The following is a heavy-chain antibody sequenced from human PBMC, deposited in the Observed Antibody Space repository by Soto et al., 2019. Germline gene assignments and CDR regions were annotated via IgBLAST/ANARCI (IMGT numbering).Heavy chain of an antibody. D-gene: IGHD3-3*01. CDR2: TYYRSKWYN. CDR3: ARARITIFGVVTQVDY. Sequence: SQTLSLTCVISGDSVSSNSAAWNWIRQSPSRGLKWLGRTYYRSKWYNDYAVSVKSRITINPDTSKNQFSLQLNSVTPEDTAVYYCARARITIFGVVTQVDYWGQGTLVTVSS. V-gene: IGHV6-1*01. CDR1: GDSVSSNSAA. J-gene: IGHJ4*02.